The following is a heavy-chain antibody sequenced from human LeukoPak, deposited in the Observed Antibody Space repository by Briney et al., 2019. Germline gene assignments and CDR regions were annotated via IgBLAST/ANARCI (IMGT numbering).Heavy chain of an antibody. Sequence: GGSLRLSCAASEFTFSTYAMHWVRQAPGKGLEWVSSITSSSSYTYYAESVKGRFTISRDNDENSLYMQMNSLRAEDTAVYYCARDPYFGELSPHVYYWYMDVWGKGTTVTISS. J-gene: IGHJ6*03. CDR1: EFTFSTYA. CDR3: ARDPYFGELSPHVYYWYMDV. V-gene: IGHV3-21*01. D-gene: IGHD3-10*01. CDR2: ITSSSSYT.